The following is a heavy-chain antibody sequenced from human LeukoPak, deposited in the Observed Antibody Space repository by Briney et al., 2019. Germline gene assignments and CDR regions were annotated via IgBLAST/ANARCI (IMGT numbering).Heavy chain of an antibody. D-gene: IGHD2-21*02. J-gene: IGHJ4*02. Sequence: GGSLRLSCAASGFTFSTYNLNWVRQAPGRGLEWVSYISSSSGTIFYADSVKGRFTISRDNAKNSLYLQMNSLRAEDTAVYYCARGGDPDYWGQGTLVTVSS. CDR2: ISSSSGTI. CDR1: GFTFSTYN. CDR3: ARGGDPDY. V-gene: IGHV3-48*04.